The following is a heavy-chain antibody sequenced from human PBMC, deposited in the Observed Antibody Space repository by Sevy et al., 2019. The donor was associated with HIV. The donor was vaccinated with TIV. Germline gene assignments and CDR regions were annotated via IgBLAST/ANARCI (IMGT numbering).Heavy chain of an antibody. J-gene: IGHJ4*02. CDR2: IRYDGSDK. V-gene: IGHV3-30*02. CDR1: GFTFSNFG. Sequence: GGSLRLSCAASGFTFSNFGMHWVRQVPGKGLEWVTFIRYDGSDKYYAASEKGRFTISRDDSKNTLYLQMDSLRAEDTAIYYCAKGLAGPGRRYFDYWGQGTLVTVSS. D-gene: IGHD6-13*01. CDR3: AKGLAGPGRRYFDY.